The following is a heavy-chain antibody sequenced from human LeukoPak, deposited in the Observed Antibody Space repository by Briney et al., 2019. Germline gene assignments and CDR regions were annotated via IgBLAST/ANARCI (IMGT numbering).Heavy chain of an antibody. V-gene: IGHV3-23*01. Sequence: GGSLRLSCVASGFTLTTYSMTWVRQTPEKGLEWVAAISASGGSYYADSVKGRFTISRDNSKNTLYLQLNNLGADDTAVYYCAKNPNRSGWYQDYWGQGALVIVSS. J-gene: IGHJ4*02. D-gene: IGHD6-19*01. CDR1: GFTLTTYS. CDR2: ISASGGS. CDR3: AKNPNRSGWYQDY.